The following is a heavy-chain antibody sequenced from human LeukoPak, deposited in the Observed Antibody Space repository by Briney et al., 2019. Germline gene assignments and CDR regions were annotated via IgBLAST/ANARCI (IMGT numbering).Heavy chain of an antibody. CDR1: GYTFTSYG. V-gene: IGHV1-18*01. D-gene: IGHD3-9*01. CDR3: AKDWHILTGRNCFDP. Sequence: ASVKVSCKASGYTFTSYGISWVRQAPGQGLEWMGWVSSYNGDTNYAQKFHGRVTMTTDTSTTTAYMELRSLTFDDTAIYYCAKDWHILTGRNCFDPWGQGTLVTVSS. CDR2: VSSYNGDT. J-gene: IGHJ5*02.